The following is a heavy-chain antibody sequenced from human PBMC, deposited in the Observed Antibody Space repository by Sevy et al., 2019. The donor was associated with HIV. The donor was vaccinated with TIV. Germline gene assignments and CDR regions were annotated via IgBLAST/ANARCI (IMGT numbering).Heavy chain of an antibody. CDR2: ISGSGGST. D-gene: IGHD6-6*01. CDR1: GFTFSSYA. J-gene: IGHJ5*02. CDR3: AKDLSIAARPNWFDP. V-gene: IGHV3-23*01. Sequence: GGSLRLSCAASGFTFSSYAMSWVRQAPGKGLEWVSAISGSGGSTYYADSVKGRFTISRDNSRNTLYLQMNSLRAEDTAVYYCAKDLSIAARPNWFDPWGQGTLVTVSS.